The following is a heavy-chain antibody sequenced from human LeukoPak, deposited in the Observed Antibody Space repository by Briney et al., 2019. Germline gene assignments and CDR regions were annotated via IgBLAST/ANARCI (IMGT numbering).Heavy chain of an antibody. CDR3: SREMGGGYSSGLDAFDI. J-gene: IGHJ3*02. V-gene: IGHV3-21*01. CDR2: ISSSSSYI. D-gene: IGHD6-19*01. Sequence: GPSLRLSCAASGFTFSSYSMNWVRHAPGKWLEWVSSISSSSSYIYYADSVKGRFTISRDNAKNSLYLQMNSRRAEDTAVYYCSREMGGGYSSGLDAFDIWGQGRMVTVSS. CDR1: GFTFSSYS.